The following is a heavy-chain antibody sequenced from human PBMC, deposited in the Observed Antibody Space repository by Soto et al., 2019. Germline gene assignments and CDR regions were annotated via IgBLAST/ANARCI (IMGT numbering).Heavy chain of an antibody. V-gene: IGHV3-23*01. D-gene: IGHD2-2*01. Sequence: EVQLLESGGGLVRPGGSLRLSCAASGFTFSSYAMSWVRQAPGKGLEWVSGITGSGDTTYYADSVKGRFTISRDNSKNTLYLQMNSRRSEDSAVYYCARIKPLMDCTRTSCRGGFDIWCQGTKVTVS. J-gene: IGHJ3*02. CDR2: ITGSGDTT. CDR1: GFTFSSYA. CDR3: ARIKPLMDCTRTSCRGGFDI.